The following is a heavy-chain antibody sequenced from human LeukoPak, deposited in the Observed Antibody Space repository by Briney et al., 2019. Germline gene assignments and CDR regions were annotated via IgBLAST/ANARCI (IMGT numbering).Heavy chain of an antibody. D-gene: IGHD3-9*01. CDR1: GGSISSSSYY. CDR2: IYYSGST. CDR3: ARPQVPLYYDISPHDAFDI. J-gene: IGHJ3*02. V-gene: IGHV4-39*07. Sequence: SETLSLTCTVSGGSISSSSYYWGWLRQPPGKGLEWIGSIYYSGSTYYNPSLKSRVSISVDTSKNQFSLKLSSVTAADTAVYYCARPQVPLYYDISPHDAFDIWGQGTMVTVSS.